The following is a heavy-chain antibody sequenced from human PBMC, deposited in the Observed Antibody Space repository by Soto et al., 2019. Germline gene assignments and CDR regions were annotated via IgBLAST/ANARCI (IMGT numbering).Heavy chain of an antibody. Sequence: YLSLYCAAYCLTVSRYAMNCGLQPPGKGLEWVAYVDSFSNFIYYADSVRGRFTISRDNAANSQFLRMASLRAEDTAMYYCTRDPNLYCVGADCYVYWCKGTPV. CDR2: VDSFSNFI. J-gene: IGHJ4*02. D-gene: IGHD2-21*01. CDR1: CLTVSRYA. V-gene: IGHV3-21*01. CDR3: TRDPNLYCVGADCYVY.